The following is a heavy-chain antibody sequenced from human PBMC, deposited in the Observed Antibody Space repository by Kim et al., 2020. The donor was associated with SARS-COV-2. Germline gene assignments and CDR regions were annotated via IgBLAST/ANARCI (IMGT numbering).Heavy chain of an antibody. CDR2: LRSDGSST. CDR3: ARGLAGTRPPL. J-gene: IGHJ4*02. V-gene: IGHV3-74*01. D-gene: IGHD6-19*01. Sequence: GGSLRLSCAASGFTFSSYGMYWVRQAPGKGLVWVSLLRSDGSSTTYADFVKGRFTISRDIAKNTLYLQMNSLRAEDTGVYYCARGLAGTRPPLRGQGTLVTVPS. CDR1: GFTFSSYG.